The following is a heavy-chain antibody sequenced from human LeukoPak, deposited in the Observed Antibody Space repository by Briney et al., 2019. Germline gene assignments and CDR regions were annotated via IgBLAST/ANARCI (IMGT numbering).Heavy chain of an antibody. CDR3: GRLSNGEYRNAFDI. CDR2: VHYGGSI. D-gene: IGHD3-22*01. V-gene: IGHV4-39*01. J-gene: IGHJ3*02. CDR1: GGSISSSISY. Sequence: SETLSLTCTVSGGSISSSISYWAWIRQPPGRQLEYIGSVHYGGSIYYHPSLKSRVTISIDTSKNQFSLKVNSVTAADAAVYPWGRLSNGEYRNAFDIWGQGTKV.